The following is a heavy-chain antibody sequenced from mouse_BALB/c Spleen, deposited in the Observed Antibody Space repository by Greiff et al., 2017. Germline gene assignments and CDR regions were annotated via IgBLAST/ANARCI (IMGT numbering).Heavy chain of an antibody. V-gene: IGHV2-2*02. CDR2: IWSGGST. Sequence: VQLQESGPGLVQPSQSLSITCTVSGFSLTSYGVHWVRQSPGKGLEWLGVIWSGGSTDYNAAFISRLSISKDNSKSQVFFKMNSLQANDTAIYYCARMGMITTRYYAMDYWGQGTSVTVSS. D-gene: IGHD2-4*01. CDR1: GFSLTSYG. J-gene: IGHJ4*01. CDR3: ARMGMITTRYYAMDY.